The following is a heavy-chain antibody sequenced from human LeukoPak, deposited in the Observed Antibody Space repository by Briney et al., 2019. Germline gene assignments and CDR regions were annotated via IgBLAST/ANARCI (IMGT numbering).Heavy chain of an antibody. CDR3: ASPDYSNYIGNYYYGMDV. CDR2: ISDSGANT. V-gene: IGHV3-23*01. J-gene: IGHJ6*02. D-gene: IGHD4-11*01. Sequence: PGGSLRLSCAASGFTFSSYAMNWVRQAPGKGLEWVSGISDSGANTYYADSVKGRFTISRDNSKNTLYLQMNSLRAEDTAVYYCASPDYSNYIGNYYYGMDVWGQGTTVTVSS. CDR1: GFTFSSYA.